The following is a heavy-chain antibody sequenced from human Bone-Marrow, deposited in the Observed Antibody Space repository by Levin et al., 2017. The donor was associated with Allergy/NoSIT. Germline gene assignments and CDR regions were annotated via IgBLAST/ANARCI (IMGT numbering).Heavy chain of an antibody. CDR3: ARAPRDSGSYGMDI. CDR2: ITSRGSGV. CDR1: GFSLSQSN. J-gene: IGHJ6*02. Sequence: KRGESLKISCAASGFSLSQSNINWVRQAPGKGLEWVSSITSRGSGVFYSASVKGRFTISRDKSKNLVSLQMDSLGVDDAAVYYCARAPRDSGSYGMDIWGPGTTVTVSS. V-gene: IGHV3-21*01. D-gene: IGHD1-26*01.